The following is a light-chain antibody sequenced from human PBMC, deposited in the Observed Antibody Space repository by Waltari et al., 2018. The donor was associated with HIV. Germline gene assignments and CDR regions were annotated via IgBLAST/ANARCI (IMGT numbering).Light chain of an antibody. Sequence: QSVMTQPPSASGTPGQRVTISCSGSSSNIGRNYGKWYQQLPGTTPKLLIYRNNQRPSGVPDRFSGSKSGTSASLAISGLRSEDEADYYCAAWDDSLSGSWVFGGGTQVTVL. J-gene: IGLJ3*02. CDR3: AAWDDSLSGSWV. CDR2: RNN. CDR1: SSNIGRNY. V-gene: IGLV1-47*01.